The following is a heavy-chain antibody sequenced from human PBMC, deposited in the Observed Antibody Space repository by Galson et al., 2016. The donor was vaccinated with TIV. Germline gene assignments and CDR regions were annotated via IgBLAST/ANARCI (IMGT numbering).Heavy chain of an antibody. CDR3: ARDRRTYYLNGAFDI. CDR1: GGTISNANNY. CDR2: ISYYGTT. V-gene: IGHV4-39*07. D-gene: IGHD3-22*01. Sequence: ETLSLTCTVSGGTISNANNYWGWIRQPPGKGLEWIGTISYYGTTFSNPSLKTHFTISLDTSKNQFSLKLSSVTAADTAIYYCARDRRTYYLNGAFDIWGQGTMVTVSS. J-gene: IGHJ3*02.